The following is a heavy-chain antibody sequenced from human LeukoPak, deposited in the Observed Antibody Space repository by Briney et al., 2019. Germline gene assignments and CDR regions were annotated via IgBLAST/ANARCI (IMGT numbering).Heavy chain of an antibody. CDR1: GYNFTTYW. V-gene: IGHV5-51*01. CDR2: MYPGDSDT. Sequence: GESLKISCKGSGYNFTTYWIGWVRQMPGKGLEWMGIMYPGDSDTRYSPSFEGQVTISADKSISTAYLQWSSLKASDTAMYYCARLADGDFHHWGQGTLVTVSS. D-gene: IGHD4-17*01. J-gene: IGHJ1*01. CDR3: ARLADGDFHH.